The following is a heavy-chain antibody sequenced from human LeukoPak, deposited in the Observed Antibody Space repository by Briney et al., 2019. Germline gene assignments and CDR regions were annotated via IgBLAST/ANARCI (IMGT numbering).Heavy chain of an antibody. J-gene: IGHJ5*02. Sequence: GGSLRLSCAASGFTFSSYSMNWVRQAPGKGLEWVSYISSSSSTIYYADSVKGRFTISRDNAKNSLYLQMNSLRAEDTAVYYCARDRSSSWYRGPNWFDPWGQGTLVTVSS. CDR2: ISSSSSTI. CDR1: GFTFSSYS. CDR3: ARDRSSSWYRGPNWFDP. D-gene: IGHD6-13*01. V-gene: IGHV3-48*01.